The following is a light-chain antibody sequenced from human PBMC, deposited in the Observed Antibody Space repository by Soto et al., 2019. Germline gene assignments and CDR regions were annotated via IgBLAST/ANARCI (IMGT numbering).Light chain of an antibody. V-gene: IGLV3-25*03. CDR2: KDS. J-gene: IGLJ2*01. Sequence: SYELTQPPSVSVSPGQTARITCSGDALPKQYAYWYQQKPGQAPVLVIYKDSERPSGSPERFSGSSSGTTVTLTISGVQAEDEADYDCQSADSSGTYVVFGGGTKLTVL. CDR1: ALPKQY. CDR3: QSADSSGTYVV.